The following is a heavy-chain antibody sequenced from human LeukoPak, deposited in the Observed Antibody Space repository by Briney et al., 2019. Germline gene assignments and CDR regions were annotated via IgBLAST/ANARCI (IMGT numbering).Heavy chain of an antibody. D-gene: IGHD2-2*01. J-gene: IGHJ4*02. V-gene: IGHV1-18*04. Sequence: GASVKVSCKASGYTFTSYGISWVRQAPGHGLEWMGWISAYNGSTNYAQKLQGRVTMTTDTSTSTANMELSSLISDDTAAYYCASAGGVVVPAAIFDYWGQGTLVTVAS. CDR3: ASAGGVVVPAAIFDY. CDR1: GYTFTSYG. CDR2: ISAYNGST.